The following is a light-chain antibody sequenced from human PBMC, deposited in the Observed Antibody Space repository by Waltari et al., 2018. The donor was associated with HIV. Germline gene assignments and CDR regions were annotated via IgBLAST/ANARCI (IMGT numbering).Light chain of an antibody. CDR3: QQANNYPIT. V-gene: IGKV1D-12*01. J-gene: IGKJ5*01. CDR1: QDISNW. Sequence: VGDRVTITCRASQDISNWLTWYQQKPGKAPKLLIYPASNLQSGVPSRFSGSGFGTDFTLTISSLQPEDCATYYCQQANNYPITLGQGTRLEIK. CDR2: PAS.